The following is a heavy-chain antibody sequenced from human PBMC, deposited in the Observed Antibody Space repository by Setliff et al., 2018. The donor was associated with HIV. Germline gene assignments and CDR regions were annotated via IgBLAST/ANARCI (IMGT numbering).Heavy chain of an antibody. V-gene: IGHV1-2*02. Sequence: ASVKVSCKASGYTFTDYYIHWVRQAPGQGLEWMGWINSASGGTNYAQNFQGRVTVTRDTSINTAYVELNSLKSDDTAVYYCARDRYYDSSGYYWFDAFDIWGQGTMVTVSS. CDR3: ARDRYYDSSGYYWFDAFDI. CDR1: GYTFTDYY. D-gene: IGHD3-22*01. CDR2: INSASGGT. J-gene: IGHJ3*02.